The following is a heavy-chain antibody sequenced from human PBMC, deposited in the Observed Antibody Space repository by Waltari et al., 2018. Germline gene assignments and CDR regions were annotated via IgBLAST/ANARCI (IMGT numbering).Heavy chain of an antibody. D-gene: IGHD3-22*01. Sequence: QVQLVQSGAEVKKPGASVKVSCTVSGYTLTAFSMHWVRQAPGQGLEWMGGFDPEDGETIYAQNFQGRVTMSEDTSTDTAYMELSSLRSEDTAVYYCATRIAYYYDSSGYYFNYWGQGSLVTVSS. V-gene: IGHV1-24*01. J-gene: IGHJ4*02. CDR1: GYTLTAFS. CDR2: FDPEDGET. CDR3: ATRIAYYYDSSGYYFNY.